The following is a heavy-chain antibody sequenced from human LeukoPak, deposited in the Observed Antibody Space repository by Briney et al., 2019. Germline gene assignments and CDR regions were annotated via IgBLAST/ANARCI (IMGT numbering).Heavy chain of an antibody. Sequence: ASVKVSCKASGYTFTGYYMHWVRQAPGQGLEWMGWINPNSGGTNYAQKFQGRVTMTRDTSISTAYMELSRLRSDDTAVYYCARGPTDSEGIFGVVHNWFDPWGQGTLVTVSS. V-gene: IGHV1-2*02. CDR3: ARGPTDSEGIFGVVHNWFDP. CDR1: GYTFTGYY. D-gene: IGHD3-3*01. J-gene: IGHJ5*02. CDR2: INPNSGGT.